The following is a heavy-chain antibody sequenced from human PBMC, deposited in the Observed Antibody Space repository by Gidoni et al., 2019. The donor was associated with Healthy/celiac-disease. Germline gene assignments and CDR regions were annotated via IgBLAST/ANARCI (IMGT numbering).Heavy chain of an antibody. V-gene: IGHV1-8*03. CDR3: ARGRGPGETSDS. D-gene: IGHD3-10*01. CDR2: MNPNSGNT. J-gene: IGHJ5*01. CDR1: GYTFIRYD. Sequence: QVQLVQSGAEVKKPGASVKVSCKAAGYTFIRYDITWVRQATGQGPEWMGWMNPNSGNTGYAQKFQGRVTITRNTSISTAYMELSSLRTEDTAVYYCARGRGPGETSDSWGQGTLVTVSS.